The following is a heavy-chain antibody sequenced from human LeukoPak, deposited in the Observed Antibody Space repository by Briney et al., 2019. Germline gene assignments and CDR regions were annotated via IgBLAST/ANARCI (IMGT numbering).Heavy chain of an antibody. V-gene: IGHV1-18*01. Sequence: ASVKVSCKASGYTFSSYGITWVRQAPGQGLEWKGWISPSSGNTNYVQNLQGRVSMTTDTSTSTVYMELRSLRSDDTAVYYCARYGGTNRSFDYWGPGTLVSVSS. CDR2: ISPSSGNT. J-gene: IGHJ4*02. D-gene: IGHD1-14*01. CDR1: GYTFSSYG. CDR3: ARYGGTNRSFDY.